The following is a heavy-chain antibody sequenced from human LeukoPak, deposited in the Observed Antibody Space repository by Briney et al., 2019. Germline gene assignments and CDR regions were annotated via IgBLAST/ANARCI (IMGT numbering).Heavy chain of an antibody. D-gene: IGHD5-12*01. V-gene: IGHV3-21*01. CDR2: ISSSSSYI. J-gene: IGHJ4*02. CDR1: GFTFSSYS. CDR3: ARGALVAFLPFDY. Sequence: GGSLRLSCAASGFTFSSYSMNWVRQAPGKGLEWVSSISSSSSYIYYADSVKGRFTISRDNAKNSLYLQMNSLRAEDTAVYYCARGALVAFLPFDYWGQGTLVTVSS.